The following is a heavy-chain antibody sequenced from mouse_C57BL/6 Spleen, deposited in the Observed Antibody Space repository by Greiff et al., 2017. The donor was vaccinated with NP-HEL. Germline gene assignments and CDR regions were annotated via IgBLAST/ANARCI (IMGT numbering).Heavy chain of an antibody. V-gene: IGHV1-63*01. CDR1: GYTFTNYW. D-gene: IGHD1-1*01. J-gene: IGHJ2*01. CDR3: ARGGGYYDSLDY. CDR2: IYPGGGYT. Sequence: QVQLQQSGAELVRPGTSVKMSCKASGYTFTNYWIGWVKQRPGHGLEWIGGIYPGGGYTNYNEKFKGKATLTADTSSNTAYMQFSSLTSEDTAIYYCARGGGYYDSLDYWGQGTTLTVSS.